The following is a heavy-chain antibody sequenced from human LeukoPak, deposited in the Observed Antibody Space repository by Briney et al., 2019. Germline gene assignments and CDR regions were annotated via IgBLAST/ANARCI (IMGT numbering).Heavy chain of an antibody. CDR1: GFTFSSYG. V-gene: IGHV3-30*02. CDR2: IRYDGSNK. D-gene: IGHD6-13*01. J-gene: IGHJ6*03. CDR3: ARDSYSSSWYGVRYYYYYYMDV. Sequence: GGSLRLSCAASGFTFSSYGMHWVRQAPGKGLEWVAFIRYDGSNKYYADSVKGRFTISRDNSKNTLYLQMNSLRSEDTAVYYCARDSYSSSWYGVRYYYYYYMDVWGKGTTVTVSS.